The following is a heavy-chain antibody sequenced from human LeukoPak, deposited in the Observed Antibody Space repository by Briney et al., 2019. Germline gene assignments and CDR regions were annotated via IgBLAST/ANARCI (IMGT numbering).Heavy chain of an antibody. CDR2: INHSGST. CDR1: GGSFSGYY. CDR3: AIHDYGEGVDY. D-gene: IGHD4-17*01. Sequence: SETLSLTCAVYGGSFSGYYWSWIRQPPGKGLEWIGEINHSGSTDYNPSLKSRVTISVDRSKNQFSLKLSSVTAADTAVYYCAIHDYGEGVDYWGQGTLVTVSS. J-gene: IGHJ4*02. V-gene: IGHV4-34*01.